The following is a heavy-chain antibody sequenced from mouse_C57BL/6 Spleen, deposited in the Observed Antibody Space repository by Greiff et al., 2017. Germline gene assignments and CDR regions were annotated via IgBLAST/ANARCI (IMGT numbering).Heavy chain of an antibody. CDR1: GYTFTSYW. CDR3: ASPVYGNTFAY. J-gene: IGHJ3*01. Sequence: VQLQQPGAELVKPGASVKLSCKASGYTFTSYWMQWVKQRPGQGLEWIGEIDPSDSYTNYNQKFKGKATLTVDTSSSTAYMQLSSLTSEDSAVYYCASPVYGNTFAYWGQGTLVTVSA. CDR2: IDPSDSYT. D-gene: IGHD2-1*01. V-gene: IGHV1-50*01.